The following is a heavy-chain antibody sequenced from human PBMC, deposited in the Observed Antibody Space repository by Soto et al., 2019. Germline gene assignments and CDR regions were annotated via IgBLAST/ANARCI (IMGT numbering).Heavy chain of an antibody. J-gene: IGHJ6*03. CDR1: GGSISSYY. CDR2: IYYSGST. Sequence: SETLSLTCTVSGGSISSYYWSWIRQPPGKGLGWIGYIYYSGSTNYNPSLKSRFTTSVDTSKNQFSLKLSSVTAADTAVYYCAGTTSHYWYYMDVWGKGTTVTVSS. V-gene: IGHV4-59*08. CDR3: AGTTSHYWYYMDV. D-gene: IGHD1-7*01.